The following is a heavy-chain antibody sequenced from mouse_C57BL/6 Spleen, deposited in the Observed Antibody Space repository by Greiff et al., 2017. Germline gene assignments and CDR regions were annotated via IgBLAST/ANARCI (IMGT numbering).Heavy chain of an antibody. CDR2: IYPGDGDT. V-gene: IGHV1-82*01. J-gene: IGHJ2*01. CDR1: GYAFSSSR. CDR3: AISLTTVVASSDY. Sequence: QVQLQQSGPELVKPGASVKISCKASGYAFSSSRMNWVKQRPGKGLEWIGRIYPGDGDTNYNGKFKGKATLTADKSSSTAYMQLSSLTSEDSAVYFCAISLTTVVASSDYWGQGTTLTVSS. D-gene: IGHD1-1*01.